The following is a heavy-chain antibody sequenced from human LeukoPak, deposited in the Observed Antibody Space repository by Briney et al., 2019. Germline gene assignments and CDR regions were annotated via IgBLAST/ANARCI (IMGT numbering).Heavy chain of an antibody. Sequence: VASVKVSCKASGYTFTGYYMHWVRQAPGQGLKWMGWINPNSGGTNYAQKFQGRVTMTRDTSISTAYMELSRLRSDDTAVYYCANEVLGYCSSTSCAPGYWGQGTLVTVSS. CDR1: GYTFTGYY. V-gene: IGHV1-2*02. CDR3: ANEVLGYCSSTSCAPGY. D-gene: IGHD2-2*01. J-gene: IGHJ4*02. CDR2: INPNSGGT.